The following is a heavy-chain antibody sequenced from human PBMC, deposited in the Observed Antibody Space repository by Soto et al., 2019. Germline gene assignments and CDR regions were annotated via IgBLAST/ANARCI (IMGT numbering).Heavy chain of an antibody. Sequence: PGESLKISCQGSGYRFTNFWIGWVRQRPGKGLEWMGIIYSRDSDTRYSPSFQGQVTISVDSSISTAYLQWSSLKASDTAIYYCARAPYNHNAADFDFWGQGTLVTVSS. CDR3: ARAPYNHNAADFDF. CDR2: IYSRDSDT. V-gene: IGHV5-51*03. CDR1: GYRFTNFW. D-gene: IGHD3-10*01. J-gene: IGHJ4*02.